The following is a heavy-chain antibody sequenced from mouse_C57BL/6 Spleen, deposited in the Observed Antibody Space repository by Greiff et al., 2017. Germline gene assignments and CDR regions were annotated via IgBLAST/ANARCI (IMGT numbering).Heavy chain of an antibody. CDR2: LNPNCGSS. D-gene: IGHD1-1*01. CDR3: ARENYGSSSFAY. Sequence: VQLQQPGAELVKPGASVKLSCKASGYTFTSYWMHWVQQRPGQGLEWIGMLNPNCGSSNYNEKFTSKATLTVDKSTNTAYMQLSIQTSKDTAVYYCARENYGSSSFAYWGQGTLVTVSA. CDR1: GYTFTSYW. J-gene: IGHJ3*01. V-gene: IGHV1-64*01.